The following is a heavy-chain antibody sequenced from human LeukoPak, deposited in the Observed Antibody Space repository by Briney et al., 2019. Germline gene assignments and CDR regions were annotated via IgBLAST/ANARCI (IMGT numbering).Heavy chain of an antibody. Sequence: PWGTLTLSCAASGFSFSSYTMNWVRQAPGKGLEWFSSISISSAYIYYADSVKGPFTISRDNAKNSLYLHMNSLRAEDTAVYYCTGGLQYFHDWGQGTLVTVSS. CDR2: ISISSAYI. V-gene: IGHV3-21*01. CDR3: TGGLQYFHD. J-gene: IGHJ4*02. D-gene: IGHD3-16*01. CDR1: GFSFSSYT.